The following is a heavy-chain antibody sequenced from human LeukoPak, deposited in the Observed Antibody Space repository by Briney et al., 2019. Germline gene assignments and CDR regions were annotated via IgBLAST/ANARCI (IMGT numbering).Heavy chain of an antibody. Sequence: GGSLRLSCAASGFTFSSYSMNWVRQAPGKGLEWVSSISSSSSYIYYADSVKGRFTISRDNSKNTLYLQMNSLRAEDTAVYYCARDRGYCSSTSCFLYYGMDVWGQGTTVTVSS. CDR1: GFTFSSYS. CDR3: ARDRGYCSSTSCFLYYGMDV. CDR2: ISSSSSYI. J-gene: IGHJ6*02. V-gene: IGHV3-21*01. D-gene: IGHD2-2*01.